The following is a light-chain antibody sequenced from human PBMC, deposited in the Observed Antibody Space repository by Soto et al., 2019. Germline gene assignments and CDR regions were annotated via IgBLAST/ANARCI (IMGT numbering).Light chain of an antibody. CDR2: GAF. Sequence: EIVMTQSPATLSVSPGETATLSCRASQSVYNNLAWYQQRPGQAPRLLIFGAFNRATGIPARFSGSGSGTDFTLTISSLEPEDSAVYYCQQRNVWPPVTFGQGTRLEIK. CDR3: QQRNVWPPVT. CDR1: QSVYNN. V-gene: IGKV3D-15*01. J-gene: IGKJ5*01.